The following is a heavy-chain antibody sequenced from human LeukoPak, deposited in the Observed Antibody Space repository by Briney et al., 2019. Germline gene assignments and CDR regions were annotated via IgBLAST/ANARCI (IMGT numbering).Heavy chain of an antibody. CDR1: GYTFTGYY. D-gene: IGHD6-13*01. CDR2: INPNSGGT. Sequence: GASVKVSCKASGYTFTGYYMHWVRQAPGQGLEWMGWINPNSGGTNYAQKFQGRVTMTRDTSISTAYMELSSLRSDDTALYYCARDLDSSSWYPHFDHWGQGTLVTVSS. J-gene: IGHJ4*02. V-gene: IGHV1-2*02. CDR3: ARDLDSSSWYPHFDH.